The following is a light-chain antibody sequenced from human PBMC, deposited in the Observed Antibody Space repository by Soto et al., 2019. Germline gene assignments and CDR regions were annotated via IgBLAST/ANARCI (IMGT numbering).Light chain of an antibody. CDR1: QTISNT. Sequence: DIQMTQSPSSLSASVGDRVTITCRASQTISNTLNWYQQRPGKPPNLLIYASSTLQSGVPPRFRGGGSGTEFTLNISSLQPEDFATYYCQQTYSTPITFGQGTRLEMK. V-gene: IGKV1-39*01. CDR3: QQTYSTPIT. J-gene: IGKJ5*01. CDR2: ASS.